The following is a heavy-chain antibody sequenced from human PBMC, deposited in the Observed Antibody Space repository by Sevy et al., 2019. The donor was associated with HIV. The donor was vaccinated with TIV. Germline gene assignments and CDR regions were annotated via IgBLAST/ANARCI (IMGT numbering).Heavy chain of an antibody. D-gene: IGHD3-22*01. J-gene: IGHJ4*02. CDR1: GFTFSDYY. Sequence: GGSLRLSCVASGFTFSDYYMSWIRQAPGKGLEWVSYIDSTARTIFYADSVKGRFTISRDNAENLLYLQMNSLRAEDTAGYYCAGGTMLDYYDSSGYYVYDFWGQGTLVTVSS. V-gene: IGHV3-11*01. CDR3: AGGTMLDYYDSSGYYVYDF. CDR2: IDSTARTI.